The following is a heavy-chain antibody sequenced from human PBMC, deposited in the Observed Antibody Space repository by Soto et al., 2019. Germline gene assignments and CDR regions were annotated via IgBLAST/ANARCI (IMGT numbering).Heavy chain of an antibody. CDR2: MNPNSGNT. Sequence: GASVKVSCKASGYTFTSYDINWVRQATGQGLEWMGWMNPNSGNTGYAQKFQGRVTMTRNTSISTAYMELSSLRSEDTAVYYCARNTYYYDSSGYYFYYYYGMEVWGQGTTVNVSS. CDR3: ARNTYYYDSSGYYFYYYYGMEV. V-gene: IGHV1-8*01. J-gene: IGHJ6*01. CDR1: GYTFTSYD. D-gene: IGHD3-22*01.